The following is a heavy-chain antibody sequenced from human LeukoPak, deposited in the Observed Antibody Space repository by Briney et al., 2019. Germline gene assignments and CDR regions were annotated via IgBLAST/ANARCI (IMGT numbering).Heavy chain of an antibody. CDR3: ARRYCSGGSCYYQDYYYGMDV. J-gene: IGHJ6*02. V-gene: IGHV3-33*01. CDR1: GFTFSSYD. Sequence: PGGSLTLSCAASGFTFSSYDMHWVRQAPGKGLEWVAVIWYDGSNKYYADSVKGRFTISRDNSKNTLYLQMNSLRAEDTAVYYCARRYCSGGSCYYQDYYYGMDVWGQGTRVPVSS. D-gene: IGHD2-15*01. CDR2: IWYDGSNK.